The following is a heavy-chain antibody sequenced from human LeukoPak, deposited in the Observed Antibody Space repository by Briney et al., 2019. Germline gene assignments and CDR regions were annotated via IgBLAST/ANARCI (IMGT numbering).Heavy chain of an antibody. CDR2: ISYDGSKR. V-gene: IGHV3-30*18. Sequence: GRSLRLSCTASGFTFSSYGMHWVRQAPGKGLEWVAVISYDGSKRYYADSVKGRFTISRDNPKSTLYLQMNSLRTEDTAVYYWAQDRGGEQQRIQGFAYWGQGTLVTVSS. J-gene: IGHJ4*02. CDR3: AQDRGGEQQRIQGFAY. D-gene: IGHD6-25*01. CDR1: GFTFSSYG.